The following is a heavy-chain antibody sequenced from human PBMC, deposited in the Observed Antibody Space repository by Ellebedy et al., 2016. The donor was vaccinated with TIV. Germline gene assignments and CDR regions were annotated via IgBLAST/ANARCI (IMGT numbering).Heavy chain of an antibody. CDR3: ARGVGNPNEAFDI. D-gene: IGHD1-14*01. V-gene: IGHV4-30-2*01. Sequence: MPSETLSLTCAVSGGSIRSGGYSWNWIRQPPGKGLEWIGYIYHSGSSYYTPSLKSPVTISVDRSKNQFSLKLSSVTAADTAGYYCARGVGNPNEAFDIWGQGTTVTVSS. J-gene: IGHJ3*02. CDR2: IYHSGSS. CDR1: GGSIRSGGYS.